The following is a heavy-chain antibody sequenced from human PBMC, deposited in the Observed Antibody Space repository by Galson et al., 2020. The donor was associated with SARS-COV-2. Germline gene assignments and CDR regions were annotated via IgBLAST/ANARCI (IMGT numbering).Heavy chain of an antibody. V-gene: IGHV3-66*01. J-gene: IGHJ4*02. CDR1: GFTVSSNY. D-gene: IGHD6-19*01. CDR2: IYSGGST. Sequence: TGGSLRLSCAASGFTVSSNYMSWVRQAPGKGLEWVSVIYSGGSTYYADSLKGRFTISRDNSKNTLYLQMNSLRAEDTAVYYCARVVVAGSIGDYWGQGTLVTVAS. CDR3: ARVVVAGSIGDY.